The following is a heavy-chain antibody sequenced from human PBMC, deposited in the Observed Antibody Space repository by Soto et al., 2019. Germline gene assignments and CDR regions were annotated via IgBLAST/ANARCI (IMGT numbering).Heavy chain of an antibody. CDR1: GYTFTSYY. CDR3: ARTSASPYSSSWYSSHYYYGMDX. J-gene: IGHJ6*02. V-gene: IGHV1-46*01. Sequence: GASVKVSCKASGYTFTSYYMHWVRQAPGQGLEWMGIINPSGGSTSYAQKFQGRVTMTRDTSTSTVYMELSSLRSEDTAVYYCARTSASPYSSSWYSSHYYYGMDXWGQGTTVTAP. D-gene: IGHD6-13*01. CDR2: INPSGGST.